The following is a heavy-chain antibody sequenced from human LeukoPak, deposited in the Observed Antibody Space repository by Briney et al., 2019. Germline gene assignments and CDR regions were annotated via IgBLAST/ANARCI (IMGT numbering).Heavy chain of an antibody. CDR1: GFTFSSYS. CDR3: ARDGGPDYDSSGYYYYFDY. V-gene: IGHV3-30*03. J-gene: IGHJ4*02. D-gene: IGHD3-22*01. CDR2: ISYDGSNK. Sequence: GGSLRLSCAASGFTFSSYSMNWVRQAPGKGLEWVAVISYDGSNKYYADSVKGRFTISRDNSKNTLYLQMNSLRAEDTAVYYCARDGGPDYDSSGYYYYFDYWGQGTLVTVSS.